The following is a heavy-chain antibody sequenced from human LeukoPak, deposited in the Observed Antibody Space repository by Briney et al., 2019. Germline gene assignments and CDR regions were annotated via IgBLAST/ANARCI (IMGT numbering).Heavy chain of an antibody. CDR1: GGSISSSSYY. Sequence: SETLSLTCTVSGGSISSSSYYWGWIRQPPGKGLEWIGSIYYSGSTYYNPSLKSRATISVDTSKNQFSLKLSSVTAADPAVYYCARDSYYYDSSGYYLLPLDYWGQGTLVTVSS. V-gene: IGHV4-39*07. CDR3: ARDSYYYDSSGYYLLPLDY. D-gene: IGHD3-22*01. J-gene: IGHJ4*02. CDR2: IYYSGST.